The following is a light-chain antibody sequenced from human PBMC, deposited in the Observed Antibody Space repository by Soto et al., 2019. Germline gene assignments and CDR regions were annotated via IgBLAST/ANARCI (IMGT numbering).Light chain of an antibody. CDR2: DAS. Sequence: ELVLTKSPVTLSLAPGERAPLSCRASQSVSNYLAWYQQKPGQATRLLIYDASNRTTGIPTRFSGSGSGTDFTLTISSLAPEDFAVYYCQQRSNWITFGQGTRLEIK. CDR3: QQRSNWIT. V-gene: IGKV3-11*01. J-gene: IGKJ5*01. CDR1: QSVSNY.